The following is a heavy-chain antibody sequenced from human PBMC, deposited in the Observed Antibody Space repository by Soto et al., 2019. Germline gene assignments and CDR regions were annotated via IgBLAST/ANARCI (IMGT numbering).Heavy chain of an antibody. D-gene: IGHD3-3*01. CDR1: VYSFTSYW. V-gene: IGHV5-51*01. Sequence: GESLNMSWKGAVYSFTSYWIGWVRQMPGKGLEWMGIIYPGDSDTRYSPSFQGQVTISADKSISTAYLQWSSLKASDTAMYYCARHTDFWSGYYYYGMDVWGQGTTVTVSS. CDR3: ARHTDFWSGYYYYGMDV. J-gene: IGHJ6*02. CDR2: IYPGDSDT.